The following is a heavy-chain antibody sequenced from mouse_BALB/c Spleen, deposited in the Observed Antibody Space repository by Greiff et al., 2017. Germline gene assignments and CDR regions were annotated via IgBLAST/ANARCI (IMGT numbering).Heavy chain of an antibody. CDR3: ARGYYDYPMDY. CDR2: ILPGSGST. CDR1: GYTFSSYW. J-gene: IGHJ4*01. V-gene: IGHV1-9*01. D-gene: IGHD2-4*01. Sequence: QVQLKQSGAELMKPGASVKISCKATGYTFSSYWIEWVKQRPGHGLEWIGEILPGSGSTNYNEKFKGKATFTADTSSNTAYMQLSSLTSEDSAVYYCARGYYDYPMDYWGQGTSVTVSS.